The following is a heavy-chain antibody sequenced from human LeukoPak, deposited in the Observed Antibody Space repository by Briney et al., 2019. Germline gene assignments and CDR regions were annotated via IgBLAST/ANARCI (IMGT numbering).Heavy chain of an antibody. V-gene: IGHV3-21*01. D-gene: IGHD4-17*01. CDR2: ISGNSNYI. Sequence: GGPLRLSCAASGFTFSSYTMNWVRQAPGKGLEWVSSISGNSNYIYYADSVKGRFTISRDNAKNSLYLQMNSLRAEDTAVYYCARDATTVTINYWGQGTLVTVSS. CDR3: ARDATTVTINY. J-gene: IGHJ4*02. CDR1: GFTFSSYT.